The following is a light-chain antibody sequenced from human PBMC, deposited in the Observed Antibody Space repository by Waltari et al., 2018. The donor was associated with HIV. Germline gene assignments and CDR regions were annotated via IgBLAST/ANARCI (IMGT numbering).Light chain of an antibody. CDR1: SSDVGGYNY. Sequence: QSALTQPRSVSGSPGQSVTISCTGTSSDVGGYNYVSWYQRHPRKAPKLMIYDVSKRPSGVPDRFSGSKSGNTASLTISGLQAEDEADYYCCSYAGSYTGVFGGGTKLTVL. CDR2: DVS. J-gene: IGLJ2*01. V-gene: IGLV2-11*01. CDR3: CSYAGSYTGV.